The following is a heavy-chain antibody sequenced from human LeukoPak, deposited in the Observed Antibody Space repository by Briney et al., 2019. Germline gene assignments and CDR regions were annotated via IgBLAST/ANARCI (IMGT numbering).Heavy chain of an antibody. CDR1: GFTFGDYA. D-gene: IGHD3-16*02. CDR3: TRDHYDYVWGSYRHHTDY. J-gene: IGHJ4*02. Sequence: PGGSLRLSCTASGFTFGDYAMSWFRQAPGKGLEWVGFIRSKAYGGTTEYAASVKGRFTISRDDSKSIAYLQMNSLKTEDTAVYYCTRDHYDYVWGSYRHHTDYWGQGTLVTVSS. V-gene: IGHV3-49*03. CDR2: IRSKAYGGTT.